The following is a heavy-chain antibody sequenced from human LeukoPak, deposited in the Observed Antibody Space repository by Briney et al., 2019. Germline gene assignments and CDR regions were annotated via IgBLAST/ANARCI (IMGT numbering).Heavy chain of an antibody. D-gene: IGHD4-17*01. J-gene: IGHJ4*02. CDR3: ARGGYGDYVGRSQFDY. CDR2: ISWNSGSI. Sequence: GGSLRLSCAASGFTFDDYAMHWVRQAPGKGLEWVPGISWNSGSIGYADSVKGRFTISRDNAKNSLYLQMNSLRAEDTALCYCARGGYGDYVGRSQFDYWGQGTLVTVSS. V-gene: IGHV3-9*01. CDR1: GFTFDDYA.